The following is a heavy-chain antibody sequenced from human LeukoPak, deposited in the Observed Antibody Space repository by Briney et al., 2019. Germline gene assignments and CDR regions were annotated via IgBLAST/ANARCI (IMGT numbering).Heavy chain of an antibody. D-gene: IGHD3-16*01. CDR3: ARVLGGLRDY. Sequence: SQTLSLTCTVSGGSISSGDYYWSWIRQPPGKGLEWIGYIYYSGSAYYNPSLKRRVTICLDTSKNQFSLKLSSVTAVDTAVYYCARVLGGLRDYWGRGTLVTVSS. CDR2: IYYSGSA. V-gene: IGHV4-30-4*01. J-gene: IGHJ4*02. CDR1: GGSISSGDYY.